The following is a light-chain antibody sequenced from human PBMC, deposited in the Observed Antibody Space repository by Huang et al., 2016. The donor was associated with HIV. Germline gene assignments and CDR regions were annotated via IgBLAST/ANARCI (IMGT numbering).Light chain of an antibody. CDR3: QQYGNSLFT. J-gene: IGKJ3*01. CDR2: GAS. CDR1: QSISSSY. Sequence: EIVLTQSPGTLSLSPGERATLSCRASQSISSSYLAWYQQKPGQAPRLLIYGASGRATGVPDRFSGSGSGTDFILTISRLEPKDFAVYYCQQYGNSLFTFGPGTKVDIK. V-gene: IGKV3-20*01.